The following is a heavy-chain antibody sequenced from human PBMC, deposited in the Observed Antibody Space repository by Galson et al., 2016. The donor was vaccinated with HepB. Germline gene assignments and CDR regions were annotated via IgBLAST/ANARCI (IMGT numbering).Heavy chain of an antibody. D-gene: IGHD1-26*01. CDR3: ATSGGPTWGSFDY. Sequence: LSLTCAVSGGSITSGNWWSWVRQPPGKGLEWIGEIHHSGNTNYNSSLKSRVTISLDKSKRQFSLRLTSVTAADTAVYYCATSGGPTWGSFDYWGQGTLVTVSS. J-gene: IGHJ4*02. CDR1: GGSITSGNW. V-gene: IGHV4-4*02. CDR2: IHHSGNT.